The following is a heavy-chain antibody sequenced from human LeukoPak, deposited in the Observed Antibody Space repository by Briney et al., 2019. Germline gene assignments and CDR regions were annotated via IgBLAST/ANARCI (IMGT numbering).Heavy chain of an antibody. CDR2: INWNGGST. V-gene: IGHV3-20*04. CDR1: GFTFDDYG. CDR3: ARGSYDSWLPYFDY. Sequence: PGGSLRLSCAASGFTFDDYGMSWVRQAPGKGLEWGSGINWNGGSTGYADSVKGRFTISRDNAKNSLYLQMNSLRAEDPALYYCARGSYDSWLPYFDYWGQGTLVAVSS. D-gene: IGHD3-22*01. J-gene: IGHJ4*02.